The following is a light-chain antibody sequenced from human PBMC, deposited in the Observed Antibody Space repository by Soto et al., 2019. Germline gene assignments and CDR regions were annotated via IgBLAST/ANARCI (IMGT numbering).Light chain of an antibody. CDR1: QSISSY. CDR3: QQSYSTPRT. CDR2: AAS. Sequence: DIQMTQYQSSLSASVGDRVTITCRASQSISSYLNWYQQKHGNAPKLLIYAASSLQSGVPSRFSGSGSGTDFTLTISSLQPEDFATYYCQQSYSTPRTFGGGTKVDI. J-gene: IGKJ4*01. V-gene: IGKV1-39*01.